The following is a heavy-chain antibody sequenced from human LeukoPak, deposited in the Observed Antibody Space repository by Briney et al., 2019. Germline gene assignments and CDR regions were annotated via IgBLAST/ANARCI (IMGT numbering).Heavy chain of an antibody. Sequence: GGSLRLSCAASGFTFSSYAMNWVRQAPGRGLEWVSGFSGSGGTTYYADSVKGRFTISRDNSKNTLYLQMNSLRAEDTAVYYCANGNRCTSPNCLGYYYFYMDVWGKGTTVTVSS. CDR3: ANGNRCTSPNCLGYYYFYMDV. CDR1: GFTFSSYA. V-gene: IGHV3-23*01. J-gene: IGHJ6*03. CDR2: FSGSGGTT. D-gene: IGHD2-8*01.